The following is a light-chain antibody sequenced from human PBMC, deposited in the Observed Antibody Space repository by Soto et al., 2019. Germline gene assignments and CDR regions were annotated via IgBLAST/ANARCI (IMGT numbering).Light chain of an antibody. Sequence: EIVMTQSPATLSVSPGERATLSCRASQSVSSNLAWYQQKPGQAPRLLIYGASTRATDIPARFSGSGSGTEVTLTISSLQSEDFAVYYCQQYTSWPWTFGQGTKVEIK. CDR3: QQYTSWPWT. CDR2: GAS. CDR1: QSVSSN. J-gene: IGKJ1*01. V-gene: IGKV3-15*01.